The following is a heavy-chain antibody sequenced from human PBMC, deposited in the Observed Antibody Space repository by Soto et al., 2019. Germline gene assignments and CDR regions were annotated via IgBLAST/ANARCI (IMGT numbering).Heavy chain of an antibody. CDR3: ARDTGDGTFDF. D-gene: IGHD7-27*01. CDR2: INAGYGNT. Sequence: ASEKVSCKASGYTVSSYAMHWVRQAPGQRLEWMGWINAGYGNTKSSQKFQDRVTISRDTSASTAYMELTSLRSEDTAVYYCARDTGDGTFDFWGQGTLITVSS. J-gene: IGHJ4*02. V-gene: IGHV1-3*01. CDR1: GYTVSSYA.